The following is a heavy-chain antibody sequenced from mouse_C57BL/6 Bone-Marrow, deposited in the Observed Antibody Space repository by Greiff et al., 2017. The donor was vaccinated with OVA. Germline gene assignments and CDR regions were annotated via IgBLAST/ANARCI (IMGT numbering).Heavy chain of an antibody. D-gene: IGHD2-3*01. CDR3: PIYDGSFAY. Sequence: EVQLQQSGAELVRPGASVTLSCTASGFNIKDYYMHWVKQRPVQGLEWIGRIDPEDGDTEYAPKFQGKATMTADTSSNTAYLQLSSLTSEDTAVYYCPIYDGSFAYWGQGTLVTGSA. V-gene: IGHV14-1*01. J-gene: IGHJ3*01. CDR1: GFNIKDYY. CDR2: IDPEDGDT.